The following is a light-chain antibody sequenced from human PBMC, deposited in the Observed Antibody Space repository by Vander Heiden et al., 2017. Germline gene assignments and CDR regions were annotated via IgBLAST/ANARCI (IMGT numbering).Light chain of an antibody. Sequence: IVLTQPPGPPSLSPGERATLSCRASQSVSSSYLAWYQQKPGQAPRLLIYGASSRATGIPDRFSGSGSGTDFTLTISRLDPEDFAVYYCQQYGSSAWTFGQGTKVEIK. V-gene: IGKV3-20*01. CDR3: QQYGSSAWT. J-gene: IGKJ1*01. CDR2: GAS. CDR1: QSVSSSY.